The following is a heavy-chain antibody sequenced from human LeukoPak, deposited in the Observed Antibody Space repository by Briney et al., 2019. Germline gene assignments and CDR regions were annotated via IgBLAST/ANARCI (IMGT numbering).Heavy chain of an antibody. CDR1: GFTFSDYY. CDR3: ARVRRTVTTFDAFDI. CDR2: ISSSGSTI. Sequence: PGGSLRLSCAASGFTFSDYYMSWIRQAPGKGLEWVSYISSSGSTIYYADSVKGRFTISRDNAKNSLYLQMNSLRAEDTAVYYCARVRRTVTTFDAFDIWGQGTMVTVSS. D-gene: IGHD4-17*01. J-gene: IGHJ3*02. V-gene: IGHV3-11*04.